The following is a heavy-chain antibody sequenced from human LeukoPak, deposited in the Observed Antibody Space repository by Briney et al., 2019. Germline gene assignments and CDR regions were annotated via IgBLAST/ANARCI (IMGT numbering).Heavy chain of an antibody. Sequence: PGGSLRLSCAASGFTFSSYWMSWVRQAPGKGLEWVANMKQDGSEKYYVDSVKGRFTISRDNAKNSLYLQMNSLRAEDTAVYYCATLEGIAAAAHFQHWGQGTLVTVSS. J-gene: IGHJ1*01. CDR2: MKQDGSEK. CDR3: ATLEGIAAAAHFQH. CDR1: GFTFSSYW. D-gene: IGHD6-13*01. V-gene: IGHV3-7*01.